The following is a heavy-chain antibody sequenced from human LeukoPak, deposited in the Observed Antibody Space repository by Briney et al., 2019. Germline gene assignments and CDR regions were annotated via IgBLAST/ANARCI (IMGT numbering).Heavy chain of an antibody. J-gene: IGHJ4*02. V-gene: IGHV3-7*03. CDR1: GFTFSSYW. Sequence: GGSLRLSCAASGFTFSSYWMNWARQAPGKGLEWVASINHNGNVNYYVDSVKGRFTISRDNSKDTLYLQMNSLRAEDTAVYYCARNENSGWGYFDYWGQGTLVTVSS. CDR2: INHNGNVN. CDR3: ARNENSGWGYFDY. D-gene: IGHD5-12*01.